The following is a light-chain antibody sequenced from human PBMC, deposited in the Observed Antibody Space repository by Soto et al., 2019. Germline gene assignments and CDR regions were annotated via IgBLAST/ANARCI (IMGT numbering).Light chain of an antibody. CDR2: LEGSGNY. J-gene: IGLJ3*02. CDR1: SSHSSYI. CDR3: ETWDSNTWV. V-gene: IGLV4-60*02. Sequence: QSVLTQSSSASASLGSSVKLTCTLSSSHSSYIIAWHQQQPGKAPRYLMKLEGSGNYNKGSGVPDRFSGSSSGADRYLTISNLQFEDEADYYCETWDSNTWVFGGGTKVTVL.